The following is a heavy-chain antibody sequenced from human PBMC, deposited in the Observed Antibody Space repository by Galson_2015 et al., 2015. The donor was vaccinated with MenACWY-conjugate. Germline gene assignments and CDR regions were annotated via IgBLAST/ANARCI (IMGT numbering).Heavy chain of an antibody. V-gene: IGHV1-18*01. Sequence: SVKVSCKASGYTFSKYGIGWVRQAPGQGLEWMGWINVYNGNSNYAQKLQGRVTMTTETSTSTAYMELRSLRSDDTAVYYCARVKKQDENDYIWGSYEYWGQGTLVTVSS. CDR3: ARVKKQDENDYIWGSYEY. J-gene: IGHJ4*02. D-gene: IGHD3-16*01. CDR1: GYTFSKYG. CDR2: INVYNGNS.